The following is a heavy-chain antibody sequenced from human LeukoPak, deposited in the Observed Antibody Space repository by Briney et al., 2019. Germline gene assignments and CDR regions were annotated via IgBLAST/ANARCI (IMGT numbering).Heavy chain of an antibody. D-gene: IGHD2-15*01. CDR2: INPNSGGT. CDR1: GYTFIDYH. CDR3: ARVSCSGGTCYDLGWFDS. J-gene: IGHJ5*01. V-gene: IGHV1-2*02. Sequence: ASVKVSCKGSGYTFIDYHIHWVRQAPGQGLEWMGWINPNSGGTIYAQKFQGRVTMTRDTSINTAYMELSRLTSDDAAMYYCARVSCSGGTCYDLGWFDSWAREPWSPSPQ.